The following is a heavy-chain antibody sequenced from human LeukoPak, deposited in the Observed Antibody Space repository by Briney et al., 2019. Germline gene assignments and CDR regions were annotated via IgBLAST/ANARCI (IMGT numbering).Heavy chain of an antibody. CDR3: ARGPYYFDS. CDR2: IHYSGGN. CDR1: GGSISSSGYY. V-gene: IGHV4-39*07. J-gene: IGHJ4*02. Sequence: SETLSLTCTVSGGSISSSGYYWGWIRQPPGKGLEWIGSIHYSGGNYYNPSLNSRVTISVDTSKNQFSLRLSSVTAADTAVYYCARGPYYFDSWGPGTLVTVSS.